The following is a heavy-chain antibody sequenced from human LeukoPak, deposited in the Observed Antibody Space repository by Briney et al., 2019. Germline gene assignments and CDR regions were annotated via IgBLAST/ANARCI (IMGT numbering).Heavy chain of an antibody. CDR1: GFTFSSYW. Sequence: PGGSLRLSCAASGFTFSSYWMHWVRQAPGKGLVWVSRINTDGSSTTYADSVKGRFTISRDNAKNTLYLQMNSLRVEDTAVYYCARDPSSSGWYGYYFDYWGQGTLVSVSS. V-gene: IGHV3-74*01. CDR3: ARDPSSSGWYGYYFDY. D-gene: IGHD6-19*01. CDR2: INTDGSST. J-gene: IGHJ4*02.